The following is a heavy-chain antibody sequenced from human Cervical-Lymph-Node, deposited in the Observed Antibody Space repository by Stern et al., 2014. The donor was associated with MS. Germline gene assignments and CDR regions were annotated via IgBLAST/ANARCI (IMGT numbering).Heavy chain of an antibody. J-gene: IGHJ3*02. CDR2: IYYSGST. CDR1: GGPLSTYY. D-gene: IGHD3-3*01. CDR3: ARARFWSGQHDAFDI. V-gene: IGHV4-59*01. Sequence: QVQLQESGPGLVKPSETLSLTCAVSGGPLSTYYWSWIRQPPGKGLEWIGYIYYSGSTEYNPSLKSRITMSVDTSKNQFSLKLSSVTAADTAVYYCARARFWSGQHDAFDIWGQGTMVTVSS.